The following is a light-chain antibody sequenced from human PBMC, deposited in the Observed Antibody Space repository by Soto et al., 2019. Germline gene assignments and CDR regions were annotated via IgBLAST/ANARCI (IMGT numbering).Light chain of an antibody. CDR2: EGS. Sequence: QSVLTQPASVSGSPGQSITISCTGTSSDVGSYNLVSWYQQHPGKAPKPMIYEGSKRPSGVSNRFSGSKSGNTASLTISGLQAEDEADYYCCSYAGTVFGGGTKLTVL. J-gene: IGLJ2*01. CDR1: SSDVGSYNL. CDR3: CSYAGTV. V-gene: IGLV2-23*01.